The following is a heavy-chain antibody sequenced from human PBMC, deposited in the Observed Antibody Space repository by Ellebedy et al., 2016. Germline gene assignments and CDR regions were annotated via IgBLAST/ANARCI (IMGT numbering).Heavy chain of an antibody. V-gene: IGHV1-46*01. CDR1: GYTFISHN. Sequence: ASVKVSCKPFGYTFISHNIHWVRQAPGQGLEWLGMINPSDGGTTYTQNFQGRVTMTRDTSTSTVYMEVSSLRSEDTAVYYCARRAYSSSWLPYFDNWGQGTLVTVSS. CDR3: ARRAYSSSWLPYFDN. CDR2: INPSDGGT. J-gene: IGHJ4*02. D-gene: IGHD6-13*01.